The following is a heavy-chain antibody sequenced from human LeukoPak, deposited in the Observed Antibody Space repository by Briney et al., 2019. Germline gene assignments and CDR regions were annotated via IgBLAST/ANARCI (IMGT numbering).Heavy chain of an antibody. D-gene: IGHD3-22*01. CDR2: IYTSGST. V-gene: IGHV4-4*07. CDR3: AGQNYYDSSGNDAFDI. Sequence: IPSETLSLTCTVSGGSISSYYWSWIRQPAGKGLEWIGRIYTSGSTNYNPSLKSRVTMSVDTSKNQFSLKLSSVTAADTAVYYCAGQNYYDSSGNDAFDIWGQGTMVTVSS. J-gene: IGHJ3*02. CDR1: GGSISSYY.